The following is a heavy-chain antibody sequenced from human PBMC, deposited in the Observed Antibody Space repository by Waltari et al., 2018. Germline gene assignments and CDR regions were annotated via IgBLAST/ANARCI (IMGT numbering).Heavy chain of an antibody. CDR3: ARVTDYATKAFYDAFDI. CDR2: INPNSGGT. Sequence: QVQLVQSGAEVKKPGASVKVSCKASGYTFTGYYMHWVRQAPGQGLEWMGRINPNSGGTNYAQKFQGRVTMTRDTSISTAYMELSRLRSDDTAVYYCARVTDYATKAFYDAFDIWGQGTMVTVSS. CDR1: GYTFTGYY. D-gene: IGHD4-17*01. V-gene: IGHV1-2*06. J-gene: IGHJ3*02.